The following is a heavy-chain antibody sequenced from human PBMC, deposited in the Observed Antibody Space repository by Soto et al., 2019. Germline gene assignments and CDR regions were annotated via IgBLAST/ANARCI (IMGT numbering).Heavy chain of an antibody. CDR1: GVTFINAW. V-gene: IGHV3-15*01. Sequence: GGSLRLSCAASGVTFINAWMSWVRQATGKGLEWVGRIKSKTDGGTTDYAAPMKGRFTISRDDSKNTLYLQMNSLKTEDTAVYYCTTDPWLRRDWLLIEVPTGHWGQGTLVTVSS. D-gene: IGHD3-9*01. J-gene: IGHJ4*02. CDR3: TTDPWLRRDWLLIEVPTGH. CDR2: IKSKTDGGTT.